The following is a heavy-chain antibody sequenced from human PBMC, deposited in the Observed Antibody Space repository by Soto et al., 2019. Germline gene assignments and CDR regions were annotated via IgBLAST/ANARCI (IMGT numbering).Heavy chain of an antibody. Sequence: SETLSLTCTVSGGSFSTYNWSWLRQHPGKGLEGIGYIYSTGTSNYTPALKSRVTISLDTPKRKFSLKLSSVTTADTAVYYCARTQLVQDSNWFDPWGQGALVTVS. CDR2: IYSTGTS. J-gene: IGHJ5*02. D-gene: IGHD6-6*01. CDR3: ARTQLVQDSNWFDP. V-gene: IGHV4-59*01. CDR1: GGSFSTYN.